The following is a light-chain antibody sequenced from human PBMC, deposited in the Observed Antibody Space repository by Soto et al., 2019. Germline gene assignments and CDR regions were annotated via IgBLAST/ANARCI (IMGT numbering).Light chain of an antibody. CDR1: QSFRGL. CDR2: SAS. Sequence: EVVLTQSPVTLSLSPGERATLSCRASQSFRGLLAWYQQKPGQAPRLLVHSASTRATGIPARFTGIGSGTDFTLTISGLQSDDFAVYYCQQYYNWPPYTFGQGTKLQIK. V-gene: IGKV3-15*01. J-gene: IGKJ2*01. CDR3: QQYYNWPPYT.